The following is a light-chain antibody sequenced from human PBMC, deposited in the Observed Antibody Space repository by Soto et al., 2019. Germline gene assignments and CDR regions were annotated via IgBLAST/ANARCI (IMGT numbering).Light chain of an antibody. CDR3: SSYTSRSTRV. CDR2: EVN. Sequence: QSVLAQPASVSGSPGQSITISCTGTSSDVGDYNYVSWYQQHPGKAPKLTIYEVNNRPSGVSNRFSGSKSGNTASLTISGLQAEDEADYYCSSYTSRSTRVFGTGTKVTVL. CDR1: SSDVGDYNY. J-gene: IGLJ1*01. V-gene: IGLV2-14*01.